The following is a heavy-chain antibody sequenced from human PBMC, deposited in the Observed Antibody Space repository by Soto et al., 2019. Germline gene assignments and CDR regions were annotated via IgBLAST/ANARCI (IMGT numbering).Heavy chain of an antibody. J-gene: IGHJ6*02. CDR1: GGSFSAYY. V-gene: IGHV4-34*12. Sequence: SETLSLTCAVYGGSFSAYYWSWVRQPPGKGLEWIGEIIHSESTKYNHSLKSRVTISVDTSKNQFSLTLSSVTAADTAVYYCARQRPTDGRWEFANYYGMDVWGQGTPVTVSS. CDR3: ARQRPTDGRWEFANYYGMDV. CDR2: IIHSEST. D-gene: IGHD1-26*01.